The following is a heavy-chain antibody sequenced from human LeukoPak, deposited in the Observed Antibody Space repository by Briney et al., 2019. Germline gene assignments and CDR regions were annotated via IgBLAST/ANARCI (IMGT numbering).Heavy chain of an antibody. J-gene: IGHJ4*02. D-gene: IGHD6-13*01. CDR3: ARVKAAAGIDYFDY. CDR2: IYYSGGT. CDR1: AASISINY. V-gene: IGHV4-59*12. Sequence: SETLSLTCIVAAASISINYWNWIRHPPGKGLEWIGYIYYSGGTNYNPSLKSRVAITVDKTKIHFSLKLSSVTAANAAVYYCARVKAAAGIDYFDYWGQGTLVTVSS.